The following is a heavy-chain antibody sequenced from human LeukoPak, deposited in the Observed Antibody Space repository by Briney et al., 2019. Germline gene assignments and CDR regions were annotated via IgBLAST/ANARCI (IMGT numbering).Heavy chain of an antibody. D-gene: IGHD3-10*01. V-gene: IGHV3-30*03. Sequence: GGSLRLSCAASGFTFSSYGMHWVRQAPGKGLEWVAVISYDGSNKYYADSVKGRFTISRDNSKNTLYLQMNSLRAEDTAVYYCAIIKWFGELLSPFDYWGQGTLVTVSS. CDR3: AIIKWFGELLSPFDY. CDR2: ISYDGSNK. CDR1: GFTFSSYG. J-gene: IGHJ4*02.